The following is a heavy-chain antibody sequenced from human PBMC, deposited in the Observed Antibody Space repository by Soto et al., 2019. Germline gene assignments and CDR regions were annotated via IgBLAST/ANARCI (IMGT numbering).Heavy chain of an antibody. CDR1: GYTFTSYD. V-gene: IGHV1-8*01. CDR3: ARGNYDFWSGYYTDYYYYMDV. CDR2: MNPNSGNT. J-gene: IGHJ6*03. Sequence: ASVKVSCKASGYTFTSYDINWVRHATGQGLEWMGWMNPNSGNTGYAQKFQGRVTMTRNTSISTAYMELSSLRSEDTAVYYCARGNYDFWSGYYTDYYYYMDVWGKGTTVTVSS. D-gene: IGHD3-3*01.